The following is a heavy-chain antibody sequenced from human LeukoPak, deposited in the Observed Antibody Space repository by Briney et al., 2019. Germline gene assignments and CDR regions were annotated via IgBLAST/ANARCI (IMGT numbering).Heavy chain of an antibody. J-gene: IGHJ4*02. V-gene: IGHV4-39*01. D-gene: IGHD6-19*01. CDR3: VGSGWVNYFDY. Sequence: SETLSLTCTVSGGSISSSSYYWGWIRQPPGKGLEWIGSIYYSGSTYYNPSLKSRVTISVYTSKNQFSLKLSPVTAADNSVYYFVGSGWVNYFDYWGRGTLVTVSS. CDR2: IYYSGST. CDR1: GGSISSSSYY.